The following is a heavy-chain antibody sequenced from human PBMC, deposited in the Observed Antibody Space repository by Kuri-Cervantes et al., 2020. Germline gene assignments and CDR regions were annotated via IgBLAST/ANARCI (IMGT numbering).Heavy chain of an antibody. J-gene: IGHJ4*02. CDR1: GFTFSSYS. CDR3: AKDYSYCSSTSCETD. D-gene: IGHD2-2*01. V-gene: IGHV3-21*03. CDR2: ISSSSYI. Sequence: GESLKISCAASGFTFSSYSMNWVRQAPGKGLEWVSSISSSSYIYYADSVKGRFTISRDNAKNSLYLQMNSLRAEDTAVYYCAKDYSYCSSTSCETDWGQGTLVTVSS.